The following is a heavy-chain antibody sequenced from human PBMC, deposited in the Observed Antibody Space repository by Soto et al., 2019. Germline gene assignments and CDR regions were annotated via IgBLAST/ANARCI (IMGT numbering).Heavy chain of an antibody. V-gene: IGHV4-30-4*01. Sequence: SETLSLTWTVSGGSISSFYYYWSWIRQPPGKGLEWIGYIYYSGSTYYNPSLKSRVTISVDTSKNQFSLKLSSVAAADTAVYYCARERITGTTPLAELDLAWGQGTRVTVCS. CDR3: ARERITGTTPLAELDLA. CDR2: IYYSGST. CDR1: GGSISSFYYY. J-gene: IGHJ5*02. D-gene: IGHD1-7*01.